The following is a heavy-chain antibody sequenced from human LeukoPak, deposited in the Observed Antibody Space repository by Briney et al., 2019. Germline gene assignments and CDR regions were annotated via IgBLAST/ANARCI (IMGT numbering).Heavy chain of an antibody. CDR3: AREGVYYYDSSGSDY. V-gene: IGHV1-18*01. CDR1: GYTFTSYG. CDR2: ISAYNGNT. Sequence: ASVKVSCKASGYTFTSYGISWVRQAPGQGLEWMGWISAYNGNTNYAQELQGRVTMTTDTSTSTAYMELRSLRSDDTAVYYCAREGVYYYDSSGSDYWGQGTLVTVSS. D-gene: IGHD3-22*01. J-gene: IGHJ4*02.